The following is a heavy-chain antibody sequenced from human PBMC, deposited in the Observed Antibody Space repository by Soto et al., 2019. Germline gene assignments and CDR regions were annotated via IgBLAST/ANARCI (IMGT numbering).Heavy chain of an antibody. D-gene: IGHD3-9*01. CDR3: AQMDFDLYGMDV. CDR2: IYWDDAK. Sequence: QITLTESGPTLVKPTQTLTLTCTFSGISLTNSGVGVSWIRQPPGKALEWLAVIYWDDAKHYSPSQKSRLTITRATSKNQVVLTLTNMDSVATATYFCAQMDFDLYGMDVWGQGTTVIVSS. V-gene: IGHV2-5*02. J-gene: IGHJ6*02. CDR1: GISLTNSGVG.